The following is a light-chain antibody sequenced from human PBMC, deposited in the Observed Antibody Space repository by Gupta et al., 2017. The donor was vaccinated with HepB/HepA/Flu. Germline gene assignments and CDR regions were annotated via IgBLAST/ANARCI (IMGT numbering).Light chain of an antibody. CDR3: QQSYSDPRI. Sequence: DIQMTQSASSLSASVGDRVTITCRSSQSISRYLNWYQHKPGKAPKPLIYAASSLQSGVPSRFSGSGSGTDFTLTISSLQPEDFATYYCQQSYSDPRIFGQGTKLEIK. J-gene: IGKJ2*02. CDR1: QSISRY. V-gene: IGKV1-39*01. CDR2: AAS.